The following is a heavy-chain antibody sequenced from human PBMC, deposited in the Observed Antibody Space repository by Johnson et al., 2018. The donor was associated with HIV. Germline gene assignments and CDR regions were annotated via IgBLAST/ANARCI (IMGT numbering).Heavy chain of an antibody. V-gene: IGHV3-30*04. CDR2: ISYDGSDK. CDR1: GFTFSSYP. J-gene: IGHJ3*02. CDR3: AREIGYSSSWYLGSGWYPDAFDI. Sequence: QVQLVESGGGVVQPGRSLRLSCAGSGFTFSSYPMHWVRQPPGKGLEWVAVISYDGSDKYYADSVKGRFTISRDNSKSTLYLQMNSLRAEDTGVYYCAREIGYSSSWYLGSGWYPDAFDIWGQGTMVTVSS. D-gene: IGHD6-13*01.